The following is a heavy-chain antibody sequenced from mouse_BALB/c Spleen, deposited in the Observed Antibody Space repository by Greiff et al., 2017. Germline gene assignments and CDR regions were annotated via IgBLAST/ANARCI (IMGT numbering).Heavy chain of an antibody. CDR1: GFTFSDYY. J-gene: IGHJ3*01. CDR2: ISDGGSYT. CDR3: ARDEALLRPAWFAY. V-gene: IGHV5-4*02. D-gene: IGHD1-2*01. Sequence: EVKVVESGGGLVKPGGSLKLSCAASGFTFSDYYMYWVRQTPEKRLEWVATISDGGSYTYYPDSVKGRFTISRDNAKNNLYLQMSSLKSEDTAMYYCARDEALLRPAWFAYWGQGTLVTVSA.